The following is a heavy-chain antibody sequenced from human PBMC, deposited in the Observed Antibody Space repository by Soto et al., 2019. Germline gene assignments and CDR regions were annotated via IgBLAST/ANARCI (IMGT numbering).Heavy chain of an antibody. CDR1: GYPLTAKY. CDR3: AKGGSSWTEWFDP. V-gene: IGHV1-2*02. Sequence: ASVKVSCKASGYPLTAKYLHWVRQAPGQGPEWMGWINPSSGGTKEAQKFRGRVTMTRDTSISAAYMELSRLTSDDTAVYYCAKGGSSWTEWFDPWGQGTLVTVSS. J-gene: IGHJ5*02. CDR2: INPSSGGT. D-gene: IGHD6-13*01.